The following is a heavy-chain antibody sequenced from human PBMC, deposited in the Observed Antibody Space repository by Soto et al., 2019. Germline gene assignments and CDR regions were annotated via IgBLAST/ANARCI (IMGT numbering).Heavy chain of an antibody. CDR2: IYTDGSRT. V-gene: IGHV3-74*01. CDR3: ARGVMQLYGMDV. Sequence: EVQLVESGGGLVQPGGSLRLSCAASGFTFSSYWMHWVRQAPGKGLVWVSRIYTDGSRTNYADSVKGRFTISRDNAKNKLYLQINSLRAEATAVYYCARGVMQLYGMDVWGQGTTVTVSS. CDR1: GFTFSSYW. D-gene: IGHD3-16*01. J-gene: IGHJ6*02.